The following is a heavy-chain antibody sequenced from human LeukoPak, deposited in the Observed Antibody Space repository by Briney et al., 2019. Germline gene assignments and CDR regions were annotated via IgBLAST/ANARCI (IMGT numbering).Heavy chain of an antibody. J-gene: IGHJ4*02. CDR1: GFTVGSNY. V-gene: IGHV3-72*01. D-gene: IGHD2-15*01. CDR2: TRNKVNSYTT. Sequence: PGGSLRLSCAASGFTVGSNYMNWVRQAPGKGLEWVGRTRNKVNSYTTEYAASVKGRFTIWRDDSKNSLYLQMNSLETEDTAIYYCARRIGTNVDYWGQGTLVTVSS. CDR3: ARRIGTNVDY.